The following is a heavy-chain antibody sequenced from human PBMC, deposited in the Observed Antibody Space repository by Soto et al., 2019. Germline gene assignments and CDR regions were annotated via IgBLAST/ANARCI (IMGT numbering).Heavy chain of an antibody. J-gene: IGHJ4*02. V-gene: IGHV1-18*01. CDR3: AREPPELLMVYARPGIAAAGTGEQNLDY. D-gene: IGHD2-8*01. CDR1: GYTFTSYG. CDR2: ISAYNGNT. Sequence: QVQLVQSGAEVKKPGASVKVSCKASGYTFTSYGISWVRQAPGQGLEWMGWISAYNGNTNYAQKLPGRVTMTTDTSTSTAYRELRSLRSDDTAVYYCAREPPELLMVYARPGIAAAGTGEQNLDYWGQGTLVTVSS.